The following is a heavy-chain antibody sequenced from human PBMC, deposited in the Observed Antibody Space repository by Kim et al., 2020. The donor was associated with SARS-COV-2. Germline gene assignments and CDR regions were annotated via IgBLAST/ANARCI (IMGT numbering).Heavy chain of an antibody. V-gene: IGHV1-18*04. CDR1: GYTFTSYG. Sequence: ASVKVSCKASGYTFTSYGISWVRQAPGQGLEWMGWISAYNGNTNYAQKLQGRVTMTTDTSTSTAYMELRSLRSDDTAVYYCARDRPKATVTKKPDYWGQGTLVTVSS. D-gene: IGHD4-17*01. CDR2: ISAYNGNT. CDR3: ARDRPKATVTKKPDY. J-gene: IGHJ4*02.